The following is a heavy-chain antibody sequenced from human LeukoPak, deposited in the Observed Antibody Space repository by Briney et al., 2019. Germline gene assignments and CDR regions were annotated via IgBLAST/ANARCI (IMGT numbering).Heavy chain of an antibody. D-gene: IGHD2-2*01. CDR1: GFTFSSYA. CDR2: ISGSSGST. Sequence: GGSLRLSCAASGFTFSSYAMSWVRQAPGKGLEWVSAISGSSGSTYYADAVKGRFTISRDNSKNTLYLQMNSLRAEDTAVYYCAKGRRNCSSTSCYLDYWGQGTLVTVSS. J-gene: IGHJ4*02. V-gene: IGHV3-23*01. CDR3: AKGRRNCSSTSCYLDY.